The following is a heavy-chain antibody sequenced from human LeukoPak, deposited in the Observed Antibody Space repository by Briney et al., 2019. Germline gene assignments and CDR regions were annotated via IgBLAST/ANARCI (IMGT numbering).Heavy chain of an antibody. J-gene: IGHJ4*02. CDR3: ARAGTGDRSAVFDY. V-gene: IGHV4-34*01. Sequence: SETLSLTCAVYGGPFSGYYWNWIRQPPGKGLEWIGEINHNGYTNYNPSLESRVTISVDTSKNQFSLKVYSLTAADTAVYFCARAGTGDRSAVFDYWGQEVLVTVSS. CDR2: INHNGYT. CDR1: GGPFSGYY. D-gene: IGHD7-27*01.